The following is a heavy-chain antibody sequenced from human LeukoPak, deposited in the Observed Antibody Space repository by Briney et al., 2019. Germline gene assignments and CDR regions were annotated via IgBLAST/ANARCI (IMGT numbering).Heavy chain of an antibody. Sequence: PRGSLRLSCAASGFTFRSYWMRWVRQAPGKVLVCVSRINSDGSSPNYADSVKGRFTISRDNAKNTLYLQMNSLGAEDTAVYYCVRDPRFSENFDYWGQGTLVTVSS. J-gene: IGHJ4*02. CDR3: VRDPRFSENFDY. D-gene: IGHD3-10*01. V-gene: IGHV3-74*01. CDR1: GFTFRSYW. CDR2: INSDGSSP.